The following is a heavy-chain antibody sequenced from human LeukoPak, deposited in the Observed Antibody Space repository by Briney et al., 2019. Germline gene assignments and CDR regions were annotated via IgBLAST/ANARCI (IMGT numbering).Heavy chain of an antibody. CDR3: ARDLYSGSYYDFDY. CDR2: ISRASESI. D-gene: IGHD1-26*01. V-gene: IGHV3-21*04. J-gene: IGHJ4*02. Sequence: GGSLRLSCAASGFTFNTYSMSWVRQAPGKGLEWVSIISRASESIFYADSVKGRFTISRDNAKNSLYLQMNSLRAEDTAVYYCARDLYSGSYYDFDYWGQGTLVTVSS. CDR1: GFTFNTYS.